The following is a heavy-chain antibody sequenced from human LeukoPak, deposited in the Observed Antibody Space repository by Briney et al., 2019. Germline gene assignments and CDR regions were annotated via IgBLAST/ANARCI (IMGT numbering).Heavy chain of an antibody. D-gene: IGHD6-13*01. V-gene: IGHV4-59*12. CDR3: ARARSLQQLVLWYFDL. Sequence: SETLSLTCTVSGGSMSSYYWSWIRQSPGKGLEWIGSVYYSGSTNYNPSPKSRVTISVDTSKNQFSLKLSSVTAADTAVYYCARARSLQQLVLWYFDLWGRGTLVTVSS. J-gene: IGHJ2*01. CDR2: VYYSGST. CDR1: GGSMSSYY.